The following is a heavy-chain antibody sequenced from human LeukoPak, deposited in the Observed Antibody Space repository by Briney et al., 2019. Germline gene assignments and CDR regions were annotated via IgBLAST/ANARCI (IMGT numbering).Heavy chain of an antibody. CDR1: GFTFSSYS. D-gene: IGHD3-10*01. CDR2: ISSSSSYI. J-gene: IGHJ4*02. Sequence: PGGSLRLSCAASGFTFSSYSMNWVRQAPGKGLEWVSSISSSSSYIYYADSVKGRFTISRDNAKNSLYLQMNSLRAEDTAVYYCARETMVRGVIISTDFDYWGQGTLVTVSS. CDR3: ARETMVRGVIISTDFDY. V-gene: IGHV3-21*01.